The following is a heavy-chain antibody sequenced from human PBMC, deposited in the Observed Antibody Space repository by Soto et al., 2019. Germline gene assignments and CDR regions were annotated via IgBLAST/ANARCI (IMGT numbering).Heavy chain of an antibody. D-gene: IGHD2-2*02. Sequence: SETLSLSCTVSGGSISSYYWSWIRQPPGKGLEWIGYIYYSGSTNYNPSLKSRVTISVDTSKNQFSLKLSSVTAADTAVYYCARDSSQYTHYYYYGMDVWGQGTTVTVSS. V-gene: IGHV4-59*01. CDR1: GGSISSYY. CDR3: ARDSSQYTHYYYYGMDV. J-gene: IGHJ6*02. CDR2: IYYSGST.